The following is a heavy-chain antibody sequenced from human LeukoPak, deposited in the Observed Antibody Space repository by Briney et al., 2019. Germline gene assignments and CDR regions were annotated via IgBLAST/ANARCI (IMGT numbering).Heavy chain of an antibody. CDR1: GYTFTGYY. J-gene: IGHJ4*02. CDR3: ARAHYSLYSSRPIDY. V-gene: IGHV1-2*02. CDR2: INPNSGGT. Sequence: ASVKVSCKASGYTFTGYYMHWVRQAPGQGLEWMGWINPNSGGTNYAQKFQGRVTMTRDTSISTAYMELSRLRSDDTAVYYCARAHYSLYSSRPIDYWGQGTLVIVSS. D-gene: IGHD6-13*01.